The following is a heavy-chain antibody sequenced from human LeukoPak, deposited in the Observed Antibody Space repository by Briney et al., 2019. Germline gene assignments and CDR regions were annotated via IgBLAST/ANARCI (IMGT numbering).Heavy chain of an antibody. Sequence: SVKVSCKASGGTFSSYAISWVRQAPGQGLEWMGGIIPIFGTANYAQKFQGRVTITADESTSTAYMELSSLRSEDTAVYYCARPASGHSYGYDYWGQGTLVTVSS. J-gene: IGHJ4*02. V-gene: IGHV1-69*13. CDR1: GGTFSSYA. CDR2: IIPIFGTA. D-gene: IGHD5-18*01. CDR3: ARPASGHSYGYDY.